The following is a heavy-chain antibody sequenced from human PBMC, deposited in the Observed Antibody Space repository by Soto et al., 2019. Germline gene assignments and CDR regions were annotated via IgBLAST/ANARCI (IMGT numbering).Heavy chain of an antibody. CDR2: ISAYNGNT. CDR1: GYTFTSYG. Sequence: GSVKVSCKASGYTFTSYGISWVRQAPGQGLEWMGWISAYNGNTNYAQKLQGRATMTTDTSTSTAYRELRSLRSDDTAVYYCAREQQLVPDAFDIWGQGTMVT. J-gene: IGHJ3*02. CDR3: AREQQLVPDAFDI. V-gene: IGHV1-18*04. D-gene: IGHD6-13*01.